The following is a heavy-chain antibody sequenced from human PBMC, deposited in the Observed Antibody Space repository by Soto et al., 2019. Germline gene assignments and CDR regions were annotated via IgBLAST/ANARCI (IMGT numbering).Heavy chain of an antibody. CDR2: IHRDGTTA. J-gene: IGHJ4*02. D-gene: IGHD6-13*01. CDR3: TRGTLAAAGMDY. V-gene: IGHV3-74*01. Sequence: LRLSCAASGLTFSSYAMSWVRQAPGKGLVWVSRIHRDGTTADYADSVKGRFTVSRDIAKNTLYLQMNSLTADDTAVYYCTRGTLAAAGMDYWGQGTQVTVSS. CDR1: GLTFSSYA.